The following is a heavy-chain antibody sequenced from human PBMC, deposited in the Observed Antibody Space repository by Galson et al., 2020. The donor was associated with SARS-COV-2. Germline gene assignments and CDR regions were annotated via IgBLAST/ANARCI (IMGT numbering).Heavy chain of an antibody. CDR2: INHRGST. J-gene: IGHJ6*02. V-gene: IGHV4-34*01. CDR1: DGPFSGSY. Sequence: SETPSLTCAVHDGPFSGSYWSWIRQHPGKGLEWIGQINHRGSTNYNPSLKSRVTTSVATSKYQFSLNRSSVTAAVTAVYYGARNFYDSGGLYYYGMDVWGHETTVAVSS. D-gene: IGHD3-10*01. CDR3: ARNFYDSGGLYYYGMDV.